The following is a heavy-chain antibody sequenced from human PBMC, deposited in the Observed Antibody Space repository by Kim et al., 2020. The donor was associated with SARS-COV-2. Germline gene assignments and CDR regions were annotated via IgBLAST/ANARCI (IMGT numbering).Heavy chain of an antibody. Sequence: GGSLRLSCAASGFTFSSYAMHWVRQAPGKGLEWVAVIWYDGSNKYYADSVKGRFTISRDNSKNTLYLQMNSLRAEDTAVYYCAKCDWEGYSYLPRGSGVDYWGQGTPVTVSS. CDR2: IWYDGSNK. D-gene: IGHD5-18*01. J-gene: IGHJ4*02. V-gene: IGHV3-33*06. CDR3: AKCDWEGYSYLPRGSGVDY. CDR1: GFTFSSYA.